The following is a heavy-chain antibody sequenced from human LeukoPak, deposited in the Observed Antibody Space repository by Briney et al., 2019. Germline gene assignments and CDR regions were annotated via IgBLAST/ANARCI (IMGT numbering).Heavy chain of an antibody. CDR2: ISYDGSNK. CDR1: GFTFSSYG. Sequence: GGSLRLSCAASGFTFSSYGMHWVRQAPGKGLERVAVISYDGSNKYYADSVKGRFTISRDNSQNTLYLQMNSLRAEDTAVYYCAKDANYYDSSGYYYEPRAEYFQHWGQGTLVTVSS. D-gene: IGHD3-22*01. V-gene: IGHV3-30*18. J-gene: IGHJ1*01. CDR3: AKDANYYDSSGYYYEPRAEYFQH.